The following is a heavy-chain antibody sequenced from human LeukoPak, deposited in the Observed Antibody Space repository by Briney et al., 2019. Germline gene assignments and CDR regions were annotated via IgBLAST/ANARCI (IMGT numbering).Heavy chain of an antibody. V-gene: IGHV4-34*01. CDR2: INHSGST. D-gene: IGHD2-2*01. Sequence: SESLSLTCAVYGGSFSGYYWSWIRQPPGKGLEWIGEINHSGSTNYNPSLKSRVTISVDTSKNQFSLKLSSVTAADTAVYYCARARSSSTSRYHFDYWGQGTLVTVSS. J-gene: IGHJ4*02. CDR1: GGSFSGYY. CDR3: ARARSSSTSRYHFDY.